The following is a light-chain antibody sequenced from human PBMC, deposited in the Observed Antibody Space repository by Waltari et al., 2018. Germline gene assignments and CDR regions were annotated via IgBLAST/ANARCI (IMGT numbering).Light chain of an antibody. J-gene: IGLJ3*02. CDR2: GTA. CDR3: QSYDSSLRGRV. CDR1: SSNIGSNTE. Sequence: QSVLTQPPSVSGAPGQRVIISCTRISSNIGSNTEVHGYKQLPGTAPKLLMYGTANRPAGVPDRFCGLKSGMSASLAITGLQADDEADYYCQSYDSSLRGRVFGGGTKLTVL. V-gene: IGLV1-40*01.